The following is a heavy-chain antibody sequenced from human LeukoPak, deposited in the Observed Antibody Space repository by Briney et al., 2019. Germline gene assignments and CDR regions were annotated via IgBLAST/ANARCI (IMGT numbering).Heavy chain of an antibody. Sequence: SETLSLTCAVYGGSFSGYYWSWIRQPPGKGLEWIGEINHSGSTNYNPSLKSRATISVDTSKNQFSLKLSSVTAADTAVYYCARWGAYCSSTSCPHNWFDPWGQGTLVTVSS. CDR3: ARWGAYCSSTSCPHNWFDP. V-gene: IGHV4-34*01. CDR1: GGSFSGYY. CDR2: INHSGST. J-gene: IGHJ5*02. D-gene: IGHD2-2*01.